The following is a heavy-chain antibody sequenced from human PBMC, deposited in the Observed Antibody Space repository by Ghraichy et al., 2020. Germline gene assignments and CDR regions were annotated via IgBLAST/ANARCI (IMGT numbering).Heavy chain of an antibody. D-gene: IGHD6-6*01. CDR3: ARAGLIAARAFDY. CDR2: IYYSGST. V-gene: IGHV4-31*03. CDR1: GGSISSGGYY. Sequence: TLSLTCTVSGGSISSGGYYWSWIRQHPGKGLEWIGYIYYSGSTYYNPSLKSRVTISVDTSKNQFSLKLSSVTAADTAVYYCARAGLIAARAFDYWGQGTLVTVSS. J-gene: IGHJ4*02.